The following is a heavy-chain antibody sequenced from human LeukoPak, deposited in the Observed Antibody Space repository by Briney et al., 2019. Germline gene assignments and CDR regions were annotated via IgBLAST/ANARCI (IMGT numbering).Heavy chain of an antibody. CDR2: IYSGGST. D-gene: IGHD2-15*01. CDR3: ARDLGYCSGGSCYSMGYFDY. V-gene: IGHV3-53*01. J-gene: IGHJ4*02. Sequence: GGSLRLSCAASGFTFSNYWMHWVRQAPGKGLEWVSVIYSGGSTYYADSVKGRFTISRDNSKNTLYLQMNSLRAEDTAVYYCARDLGYCSGGSCYSMGYFDYWGQGTLVTVSS. CDR1: GFTFSNYW.